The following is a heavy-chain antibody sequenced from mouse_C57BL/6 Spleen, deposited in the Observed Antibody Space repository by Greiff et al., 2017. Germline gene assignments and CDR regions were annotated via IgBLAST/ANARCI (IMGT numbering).Heavy chain of an antibody. V-gene: IGHV1-39*01. CDR3: ARESTTVVATRWYFDV. J-gene: IGHJ1*03. Sequence: VQLQQSGPELVKPGASVKISCKASGYSFTDYNMNWVKQSNGKSLEWTGVINPNYGTTSYNQKFKGKATLTVDQSSSTAYMQLNSLTSEDSAVYYCARESTTVVATRWYFDVWGTGTTVTVSS. CDR1: GYSFTDYN. D-gene: IGHD1-1*01. CDR2: INPNYGTT.